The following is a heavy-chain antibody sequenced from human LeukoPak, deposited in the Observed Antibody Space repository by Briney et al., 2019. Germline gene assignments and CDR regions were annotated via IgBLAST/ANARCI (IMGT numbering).Heavy chain of an antibody. J-gene: IGHJ5*02. D-gene: IGHD2-2*01. Sequence: SETLSLTCTVSGGSISSSSYYWGWIRQPPGKGLEWIGSIYYSGSTYYNPSLKSRVTISVDTSKNQFSLKLSSVTAADTAVYYCARDGDTSSTPFDPWGQGTLVTVSS. CDR1: GGSISSSSYY. CDR3: ARDGDTSSTPFDP. CDR2: IYYSGST. V-gene: IGHV4-39*02.